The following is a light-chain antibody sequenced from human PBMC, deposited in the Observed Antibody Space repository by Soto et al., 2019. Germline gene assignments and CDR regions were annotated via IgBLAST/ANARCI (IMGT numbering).Light chain of an antibody. CDR1: NFGSKS. CDR2: DDS. V-gene: IGLV3-21*02. J-gene: IGLJ2*01. Sequence: SYVLTQPPSVSVAPGQTASITCGGNNFGSKSVHWYQQKPSQAPVLVVYDDSDRPSGIPERFSGSNSGNTATLTISRVEVGDEADYSCQVWDSSSDHVGFGGGTKVTVL. CDR3: QVWDSSSDHVG.